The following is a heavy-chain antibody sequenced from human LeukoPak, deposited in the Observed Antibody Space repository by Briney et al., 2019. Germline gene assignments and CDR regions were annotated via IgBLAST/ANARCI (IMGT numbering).Heavy chain of an antibody. J-gene: IGHJ4*02. CDR1: GFTLSYHW. V-gene: IGHV3-74*01. CDR2: INTDGMTT. CDR3: ARTIRAATGNDY. D-gene: IGHD6-13*01. Sequence: GGSLRLSRAASGFTLSYHWMHWVRQAPGKGLVWVARINTDGMTTNYADSVNGRFTISRDNAKNTIYLQMNSLRAEDTALYFCARTIRAATGNDYWGQGTLVTVSS.